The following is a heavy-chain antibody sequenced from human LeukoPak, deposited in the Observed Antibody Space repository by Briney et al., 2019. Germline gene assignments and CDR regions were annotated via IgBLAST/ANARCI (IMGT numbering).Heavy chain of an antibody. CDR2: ISGGGGST. CDR1: GFTFTSYS. CDR3: ARDGSGSSDY. Sequence: QSGGSLRLSCAASGFTFTSYSMNWVRQAPGKGLEWVSTISGGGGSTYYADSVKGRFTISRDNSKNTLYLQMNSLRAEDTAVYYCARDGSGSSDYWGQGTLVTVSS. D-gene: IGHD1-26*01. V-gene: IGHV3-23*01. J-gene: IGHJ4*02.